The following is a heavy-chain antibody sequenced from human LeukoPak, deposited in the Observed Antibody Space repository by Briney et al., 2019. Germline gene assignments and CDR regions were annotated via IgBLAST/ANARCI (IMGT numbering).Heavy chain of an antibody. CDR3: TSLNPSDILTGYYGVS. Sequence: PGGSLRLSCAASGFTFSGSAMHWVRQASGKGLEWVGRIRSKANSYATAYAASVKGRFTISRDDSKNTAYLQMNSLKTEDTAVYYCTSLNPSDILTGYYGVSWGQGTLVTVSS. J-gene: IGHJ5*02. CDR1: GFTFSGSA. D-gene: IGHD3-9*01. CDR2: IRSKANSYAT. V-gene: IGHV3-73*01.